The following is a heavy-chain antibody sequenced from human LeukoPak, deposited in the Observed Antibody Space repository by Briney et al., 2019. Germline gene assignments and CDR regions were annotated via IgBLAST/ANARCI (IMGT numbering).Heavy chain of an antibody. CDR3: VRDFPDYSSHLDC. CDR2: INPKTGGT. CDR1: GYTFTDYH. D-gene: IGHD6-19*01. Sequence: VASVKVSCKASGYTFTDYHMHWVRQAPGQGLEWMGWINPKTGGTNYAQKFQGRVTLTRDTSISTAYMEVSSLTSDDTAVYYCVRDFPDYSSHLDCWGQGTLVTVPS. V-gene: IGHV1-2*02. J-gene: IGHJ4*02.